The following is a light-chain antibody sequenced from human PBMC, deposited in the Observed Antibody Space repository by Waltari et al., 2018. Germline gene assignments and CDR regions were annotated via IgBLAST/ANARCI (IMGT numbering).Light chain of an antibody. J-gene: IGLJ1*01. V-gene: IGLV2-11*01. CDR3: CSFAGSYTFV. CDR2: DVS. CDR1: SRYVGGYPS. Sequence: QSALTQPRSVSGSPGQSVTISCTGTSRYVGGYPSVSWFQTHPGKVPNLLIYDVSERPAAVPDRFSGYKSANTASLTISGLQTEDEADYYCCSFAGSYTFVFGTGTRVTVL.